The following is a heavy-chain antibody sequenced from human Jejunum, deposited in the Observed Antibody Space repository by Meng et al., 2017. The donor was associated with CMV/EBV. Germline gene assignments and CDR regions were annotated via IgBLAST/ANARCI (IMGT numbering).Heavy chain of an antibody. CDR3: ARDRNVNYGLFDY. D-gene: IGHD4-11*01. Sequence: GGSISSSTYYWGWSRQPPGKGLEWIGTIYYSGSTYYNPSLKSRVTISVDTSKNQFSLKLSSVTAADTAVYYCARDRNVNYGLFDYWGQGTLVTVSS. J-gene: IGHJ4*02. V-gene: IGHV4-39*07. CDR1: GGSISSSTYY. CDR2: IYYSGST.